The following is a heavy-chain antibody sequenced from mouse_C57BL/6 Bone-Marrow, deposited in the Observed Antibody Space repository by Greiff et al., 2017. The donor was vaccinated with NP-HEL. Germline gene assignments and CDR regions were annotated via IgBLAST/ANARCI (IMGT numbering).Heavy chain of an antibody. J-gene: IGHJ2*01. CDR1: GYTFTSYG. CDR2: IYPRSGNT. V-gene: IGHV1-81*01. CDR3: AREDLITTVVVPFDY. D-gene: IGHD1-1*01. Sequence: VQLQQSGAELARPGASVKLSCKASGYTFTSYGISWVKQRTGQGLEWIGEIYPRSGNTYYNEKFKGKATLTADKSSSTAYMELRSLTSEDSAVYFCAREDLITTVVVPFDYWGQGTTLTVSS.